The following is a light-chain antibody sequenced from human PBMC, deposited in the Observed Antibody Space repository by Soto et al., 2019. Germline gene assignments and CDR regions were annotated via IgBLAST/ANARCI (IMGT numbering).Light chain of an antibody. J-gene: IGLJ2*01. Sequence: QSALTQPASVSGSPGQSITISCTGTSSDVGSYNYVSWYQQHPGQAPRLMIYDVSNRPSGVSNRFSGSKSGNTASLSISGLQAEDDAYYYCCYYTRDNPGVFGGGTKLTVL. V-gene: IGLV2-14*03. CDR2: DVS. CDR3: CYYTRDNPGV. CDR1: SSDVGSYNY.